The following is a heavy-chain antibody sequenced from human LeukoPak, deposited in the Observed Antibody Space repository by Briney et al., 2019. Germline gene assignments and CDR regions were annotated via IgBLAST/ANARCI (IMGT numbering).Heavy chain of an antibody. CDR1: GGSISSGDYY. CDR3: AGRHPRNTVDF. Sequence: SQTLSLTCTVTGGSISSGDYYWSWIRQPPGKGLEWIAYISDIGSINYNPSLKSRVTISLDTSKNQFSLKLSSVTAADTAVYYCAGRHPRNTVDFWGQGTLVTVSS. D-gene: IGHD2/OR15-2a*01. J-gene: IGHJ4*02. V-gene: IGHV4-30-4*01. CDR2: ISDIGSI.